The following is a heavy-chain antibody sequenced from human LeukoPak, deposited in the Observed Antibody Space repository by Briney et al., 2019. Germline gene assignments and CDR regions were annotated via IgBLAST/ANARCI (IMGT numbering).Heavy chain of an antibody. J-gene: IGHJ6*03. CDR3: ARAQLQGYYYYMDV. D-gene: IGHD1-1*01. V-gene: IGHV1-2*06. CDR2: INPNSGGT. Sequence: ASVKVSCKASGYTLTGYYMHWVRQAPGQGLEWMGRINPNSGGTNYAQKFQGRVTMTRDTSISTAYMELSRLRSDDTAVYYCARAQLQGYYYYMDVWGKGTTVTVSS. CDR1: GYTLTGYY.